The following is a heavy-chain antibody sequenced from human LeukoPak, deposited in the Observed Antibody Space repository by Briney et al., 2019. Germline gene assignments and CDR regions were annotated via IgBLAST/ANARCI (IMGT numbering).Heavy chain of an antibody. J-gene: IGHJ4*02. Sequence: GGSLRLSCAASGFTFSSYAMSWVRQAPGKRLEWVSAISGSGGSTYYADSVKGRFTISRDNSKNTLYLQMNSLRAEDTAVYYCAKGNSYGFTKTAGEFDYWGQGTLVTVSS. CDR1: GFTFSSYA. CDR2: ISGSGGST. D-gene: IGHD5-18*01. V-gene: IGHV3-23*01. CDR3: AKGNSYGFTKTAGEFDY.